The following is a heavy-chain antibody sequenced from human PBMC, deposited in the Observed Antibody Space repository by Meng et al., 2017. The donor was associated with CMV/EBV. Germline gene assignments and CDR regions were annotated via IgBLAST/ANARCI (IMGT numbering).Heavy chain of an antibody. CDR2: IYYSGST. CDR1: GGSVSSGSYY. Sequence: SETLSLTCTVSGGSVSSGSYYWRWIRQPPGKGLEWIGYIYYSGSTNYNPSLKSRVTISVDTSKNQFSLKLSSVTAADTAVYYCASGKYYYGSGSYYNPYYWGQGTLVTVSS. V-gene: IGHV4-61*01. D-gene: IGHD3-10*01. CDR3: ASGKYYYGSGSYYNPYY. J-gene: IGHJ4*02.